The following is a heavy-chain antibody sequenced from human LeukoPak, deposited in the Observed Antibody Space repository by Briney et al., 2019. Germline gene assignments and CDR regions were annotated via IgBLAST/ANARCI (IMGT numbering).Heavy chain of an antibody. Sequence: GGSLRLSCAASGFTFSSYSMNWVRQAPGKGLEWVSSISSSSSYIYYADSVKGRFTISRDNAKNSLYLRMNSLRAEDTAVYYCARDNHVPAAIWRFDYWGQGTLVTVSS. CDR3: ARDNHVPAAIWRFDY. D-gene: IGHD2-2*01. J-gene: IGHJ4*02. CDR2: ISSSSSYI. V-gene: IGHV3-21*01. CDR1: GFTFSSYS.